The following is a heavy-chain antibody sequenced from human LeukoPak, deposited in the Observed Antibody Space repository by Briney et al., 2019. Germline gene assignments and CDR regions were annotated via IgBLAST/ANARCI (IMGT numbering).Heavy chain of an antibody. D-gene: IGHD1-1*01. J-gene: IGHJ6*02. V-gene: IGHV4-39*07. CDR3: ARGRGWNPPRYYYYGMDV. Sequence: KPSETLSLTCTVSGGSISSRSYYWSWIRQPPGKGLEWIGEINHSGSTNYNPSLKSRVTISVDTSKNQFSLKLSSVTAADTAVYYCARGRGWNPPRYYYYGMDVWGQGTTVTVSS. CDR1: GGSISSRSYY. CDR2: INHSGST.